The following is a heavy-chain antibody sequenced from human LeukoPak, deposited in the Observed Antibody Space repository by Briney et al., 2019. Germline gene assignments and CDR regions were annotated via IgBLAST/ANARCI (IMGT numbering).Heavy chain of an antibody. V-gene: IGHV3-30*04. CDR2: ISYDGSNK. CDR1: GFTFSSYA. CDR3: ARDRLDIFGRDFDY. J-gene: IGHJ4*02. Sequence: GGSLRLSCAASGFTFSSYAMHWVRQAPGKGLEWVAVISYDGSNKYYADSVKGRFTISRDNAKNSLYLQMNSLRAEDTAVYYCARDRLDIFGRDFDYWGQGTLVTVSS. D-gene: IGHD3-10*02.